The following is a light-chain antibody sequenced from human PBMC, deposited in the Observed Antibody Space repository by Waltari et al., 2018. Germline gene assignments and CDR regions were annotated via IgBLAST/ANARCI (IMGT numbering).Light chain of an antibody. CDR1: SDDVGRYKF. CDR3: SSHTTSSTLV. J-gene: IGLJ2*01. Sequence: QSALTQPASVSGSPGQSITISCTGSSDDVGRYKFVQWYQQHPGKVPKLLIFDVTDRPSGVSDRFSGSKSGNTASLTISGLQPEDEADYYCSSHTTSSTLVFGGGTRVTVL. V-gene: IGLV2-14*03. CDR2: DVT.